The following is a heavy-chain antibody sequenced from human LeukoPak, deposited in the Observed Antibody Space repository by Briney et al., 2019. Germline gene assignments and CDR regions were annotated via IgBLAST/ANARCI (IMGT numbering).Heavy chain of an antibody. J-gene: IGHJ6*02. CDR3: ARDLSDSYGMDV. CDR2: ISSSSSYI. CDR1: GFTFSSYS. V-gene: IGHV3-21*01. Sequence: GGSLRLSCAASGFTFSSYSMTWVRQAPGKGLEWVSSISSSSSYIYYADSVKGRFTISRDNAKNSLYLQMNILRAENTAVYYCARDLSDSYGMDVWGQGTTVTVSS. D-gene: IGHD6-25*01.